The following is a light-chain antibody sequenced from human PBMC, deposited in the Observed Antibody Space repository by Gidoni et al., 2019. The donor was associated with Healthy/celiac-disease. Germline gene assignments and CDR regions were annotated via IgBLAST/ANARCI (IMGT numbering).Light chain of an antibody. J-gene: IGKJ4*01. CDR3: QQSYSTPV. CDR2: AAS. CDR1: QSISIY. V-gene: IGKV1-39*01. Sequence: DIQMTQSPSSLSASVGDRVTITCRASQSISIYLNWYQQKPGKAPKLLIYAASSLQSGVPSRFSGSGSGTDFTLTISSLQPEDFATYYCQQSYSTPVFGGGTKVEIK.